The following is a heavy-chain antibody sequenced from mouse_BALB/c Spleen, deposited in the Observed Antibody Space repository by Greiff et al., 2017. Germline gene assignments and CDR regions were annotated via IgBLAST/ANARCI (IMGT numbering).Heavy chain of an antibody. V-gene: IGHV5-6*01. Sequence: EVQVVESGGDLVKPGGSLKLSCAASGFTFSSYGMSWVRQTPDKRLEWVATISSGGSYTYYPDSVKGRFTISRDNAKNTLYLQMSSLKSEDTAMYYCARYGYGDAMDYWGQGTSVTVSS. J-gene: IGHJ4*01. CDR1: GFTFSSYG. CDR2: ISSGGSYT. D-gene: IGHD1-2*01. CDR3: ARYGYGDAMDY.